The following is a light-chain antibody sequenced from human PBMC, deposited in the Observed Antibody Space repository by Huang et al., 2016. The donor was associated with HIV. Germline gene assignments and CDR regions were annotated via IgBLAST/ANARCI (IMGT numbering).Light chain of an antibody. Sequence: EIVLTQSPATLSLSPGDGATLSCRASQSVSRYLAWYQQKPGQAPRLLIYDASTTAAGIPARFSGSGSGTDFTLTISSLEPEDFAVYYCQQRSKWPITFGQGTRLEIK. CDR1: QSVSRY. CDR2: DAS. CDR3: QQRSKWPIT. V-gene: IGKV3-11*01. J-gene: IGKJ5*01.